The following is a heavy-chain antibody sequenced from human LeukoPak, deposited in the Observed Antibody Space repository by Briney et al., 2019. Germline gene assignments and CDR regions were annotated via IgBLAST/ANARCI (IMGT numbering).Heavy chain of an antibody. J-gene: IGHJ5*02. CDR1: GGSISISNYY. CDR2: MSYSGRT. V-gene: IGHV4-39*07. Sequence: SEALSLTCTVSGGSISISNYYWGWIRQPPGKGLEWIGSMSYSGRTYYNPSLKTRVTVSLDTSKNQFSLNLISVTAADTAVYYCARSPQGTATTANWLDPWGQGTLVTVSS. CDR3: ARSPQGTATTANWLDP. D-gene: IGHD4-17*01.